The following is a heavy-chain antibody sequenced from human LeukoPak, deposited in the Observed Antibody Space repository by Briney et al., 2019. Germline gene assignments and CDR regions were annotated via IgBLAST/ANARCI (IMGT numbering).Heavy chain of an antibody. V-gene: IGHV7-4-1*02. J-gene: IGHJ6*02. CDR2: INTNTGNP. D-gene: IGHD2-2*01. Sequence: GASVKVSCKASGYTFTSYAMNWVRQAPGQGLEWMGWINTNTGNPTYAQGFTGRFVFSLDTSVSTAYLQISSLKAEDTAVYYCARDQIPDIVVVPAAMAYYYYGMDVWGQGTTVTVSS. CDR1: GYTFTSYA. CDR3: ARDQIPDIVVVPAAMAYYYYGMDV.